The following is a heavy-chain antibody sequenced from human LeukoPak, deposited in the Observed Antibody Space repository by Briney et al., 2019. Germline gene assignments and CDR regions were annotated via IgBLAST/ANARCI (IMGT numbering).Heavy chain of an antibody. CDR1: GFTFSSYG. CDR3: ARLTSSGWPYYYYYYMDV. D-gene: IGHD6-19*01. J-gene: IGHJ6*03. V-gene: IGHV3-7*01. Sequence: GGTLRLSCAASGFTFSSYGMSWVRQAPGKGLEWVAHIKQDGSEKYYVDCVKGRFTISRDNAKNSLYLQMNSLRAEDTAVYYCARLTSSGWPYYYYYYMDVWGKGTTVTISS. CDR2: IKQDGSEK.